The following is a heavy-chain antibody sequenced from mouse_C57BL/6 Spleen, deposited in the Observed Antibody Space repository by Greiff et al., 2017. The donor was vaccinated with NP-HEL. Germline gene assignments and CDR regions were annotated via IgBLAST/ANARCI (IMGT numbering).Heavy chain of an antibody. V-gene: IGHV5-9-1*02. CDR1: GFTFSSYA. D-gene: IGHD2-5*01. Sequence: EVQVVESGEGLVKPGGSLKLSCAASGFTFSSYAMSWVRQTPEKRLEWVAYISSGGDYIYYADTVKGRFTISRDNARNTLYLQMSSLKSEDTAMYYCTREGLGSNYHYAMDYWGQGTSVTVSS. CDR2: ISSGGDYI. CDR3: TREGLGSNYHYAMDY. J-gene: IGHJ4*01.